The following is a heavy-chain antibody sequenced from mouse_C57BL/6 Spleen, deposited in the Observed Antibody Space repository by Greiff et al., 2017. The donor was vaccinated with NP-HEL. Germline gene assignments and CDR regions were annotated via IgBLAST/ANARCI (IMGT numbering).Heavy chain of an antibody. CDR2: ISYDGSN. Sequence: EVKLVESGPGLVKPSQSLSLTCSVTGYSITSGYYWNWIRQFPGNKLEWMGYISYDGSNNYNPSLKNRISITRDTSKNQFFLKLNSVTTEDTATYYCARVSWEDYAMDYWGQGTSVTVSS. D-gene: IGHD4-1*01. CDR3: ARVSWEDYAMDY. V-gene: IGHV3-6*01. CDR1: GYSITSGYY. J-gene: IGHJ4*01.